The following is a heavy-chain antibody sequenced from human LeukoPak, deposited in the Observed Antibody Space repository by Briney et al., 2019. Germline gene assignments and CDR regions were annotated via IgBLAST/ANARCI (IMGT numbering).Heavy chain of an antibody. Sequence: GGSLRLSCAASGLAFSDYWMSWVRQAPGKGLEWVANIKPDGGHQNYVDSVKGRFTISRDNAKNSLYLQMNSLRAEDTALYYCATYTNWVAGDVWGQGTTVSVSS. CDR1: GLAFSDYW. J-gene: IGHJ6*02. D-gene: IGHD7-27*01. V-gene: IGHV3-7*01. CDR3: ATYTNWVAGDV. CDR2: IKPDGGHQ.